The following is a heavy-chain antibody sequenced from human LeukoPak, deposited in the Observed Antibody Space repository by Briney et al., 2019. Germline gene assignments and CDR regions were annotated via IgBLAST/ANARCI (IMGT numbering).Heavy chain of an antibody. J-gene: IGHJ4*02. CDR3: AREKYCTPTDCLHGRFYFDY. CDR2: ISRDGSNE. Sequence: GRSLRLSCAASGFPFNTYTMHWVRQAPGKGLEWVAVISRDGSNEYYADSVKGRFTISRVNSKNTLYLQLNTLRAEDTAVYYCAREKYCTPTDCLHGRFYFDYWGQGTLVTVSS. V-gene: IGHV3-30*04. D-gene: IGHD2-8*01. CDR1: GFPFNTYT.